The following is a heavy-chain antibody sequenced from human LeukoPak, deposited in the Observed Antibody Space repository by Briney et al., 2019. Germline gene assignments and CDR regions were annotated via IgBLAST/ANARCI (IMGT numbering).Heavy chain of an antibody. J-gene: IGHJ3*02. CDR2: ISYDGSNK. D-gene: IGHD6-13*01. V-gene: IGHV3-30*01. Sequence: GRSLRLSCAASGFTFSSYAMHWVRQAPGKGLEWVAVISYDGSNKYYADSVKGRFTISRDNSKNTLYLQMNSLRAEDTAVYHCARAGIAAAGTFLGAFDIWGQGTVVTVPS. CDR1: GFTFSSYA. CDR3: ARAGIAAAGTFLGAFDI.